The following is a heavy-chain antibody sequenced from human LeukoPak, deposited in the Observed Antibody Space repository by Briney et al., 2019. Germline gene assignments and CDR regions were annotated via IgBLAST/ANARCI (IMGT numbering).Heavy chain of an antibody. Sequence: SETLSLTCAVHGGSFSNYYWSWIRQPPGKGLEWIGEINHSGSTNYNPSLKSRVTISVDTSKNQFSLRLNSVTAADTAVYYCARRYYYNLGSFPFDFWGQGTLVTVSS. D-gene: IGHD3-10*01. J-gene: IGHJ4*02. CDR2: INHSGST. V-gene: IGHV4-34*01. CDR1: GGSFSNYY. CDR3: ARRYYYNLGSFPFDF.